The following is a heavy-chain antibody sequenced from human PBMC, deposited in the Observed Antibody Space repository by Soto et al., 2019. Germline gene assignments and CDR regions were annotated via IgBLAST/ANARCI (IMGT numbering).Heavy chain of an antibody. J-gene: IGHJ6*04. Sequence: PGGSLRLSCAASGLTFSDSAIHWVRQASGKGLEWVGRIRSKTNNYATTYAASVKGRFTISRDDSKNTAYLQMNSLKTEDTAVYYCTRPIYEMPLSSYHGIDVLGNGPTVSVS. CDR3: TRPIYEMPLSSYHGIDV. CDR2: IRSKTNNYAT. CDR1: GLTFSDSA. V-gene: IGHV3-73*01. D-gene: IGHD3-16*01.